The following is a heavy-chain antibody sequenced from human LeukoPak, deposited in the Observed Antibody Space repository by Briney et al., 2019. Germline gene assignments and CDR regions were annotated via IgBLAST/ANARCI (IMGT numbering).Heavy chain of an antibody. V-gene: IGHV3-23*01. CDR2: ISGSGSTT. CDR3: ARFRGSSGWSFYGMDV. Sequence: PGGSLRLSCAASGFTFSSYAMSWVRQAPGKGLEWVSAISGSGSTTYYADSVNGRFTISRDNSKNTLYLQMNSLRAEDTAVYYCARFRGSSGWSFYGMDVWGQGTTVTVSS. D-gene: IGHD6-19*01. CDR1: GFTFSSYA. J-gene: IGHJ6*02.